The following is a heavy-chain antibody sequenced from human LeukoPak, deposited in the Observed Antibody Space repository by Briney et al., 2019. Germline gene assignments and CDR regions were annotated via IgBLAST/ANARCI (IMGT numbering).Heavy chain of an antibody. D-gene: IGHD5-18*01. CDR3: ARFTRVDTAMAYYFDY. CDR1: GGTFSSYA. CDR2: IIPIFGTA. Sequence: GASVKVSCKASGGTFSSYAISWVRQAPGQGLEWMGRIIPIFGTANYAQKFQGRVTITTDESTSTAYMELSSLRSEDTAVYYCARFTRVDTAMAYYFDYWGQGTLVTVSS. J-gene: IGHJ4*02. V-gene: IGHV1-69*05.